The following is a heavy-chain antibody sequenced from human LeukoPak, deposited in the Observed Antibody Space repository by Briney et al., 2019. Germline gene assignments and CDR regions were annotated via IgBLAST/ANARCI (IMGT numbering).Heavy chain of an antibody. CDR2: ISGGGGST. Sequence: GSLRLSCAASGFTFSSYALTWVRQAPGKGLEWVSTISGGGGSTNYTDSVKGRFTISRDNSKNTLYLQMNSLRAEDTAVYYCAKRSEDWGQGTLVTVSS. CDR3: AKRSED. CDR1: GFTFSSYA. J-gene: IGHJ4*02. V-gene: IGHV3-23*01.